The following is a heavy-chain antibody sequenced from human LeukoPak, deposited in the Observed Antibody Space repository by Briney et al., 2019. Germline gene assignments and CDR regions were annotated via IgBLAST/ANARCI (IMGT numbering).Heavy chain of an antibody. CDR3: ARGKEDYGDYFH. Sequence: GGSLRLSCAASGFTFSSYSMNWVHQAPGKGLEWVSSISSSSNYIYYADSVKGRFTISRDNAKNSLYLQMNSLRAEDTAVYYCARGKEDYGDYFHWGQGTLVTVSS. J-gene: IGHJ4*02. CDR2: ISSSSNYI. CDR1: GFTFSSYS. D-gene: IGHD4-17*01. V-gene: IGHV3-21*01.